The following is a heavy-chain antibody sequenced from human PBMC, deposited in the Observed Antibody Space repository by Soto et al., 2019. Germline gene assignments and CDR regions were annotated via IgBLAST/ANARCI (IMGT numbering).Heavy chain of an antibody. D-gene: IGHD5-12*01. V-gene: IGHV4-4*07. J-gene: IGHJ5*02. CDR1: GDSISPYY. CDR2: IYSSGST. Sequence: PSETLSLTCTVSGDSISPYYWTWIRQPSWKGLEWIGRIYSSGSTDYNPSLKSRVTMSVDTSKNQFSLKLSSVTAADTAVYYCERDHGRGSGYDAWGQGTMVTFSS. CDR3: ERDHGRGSGYDA.